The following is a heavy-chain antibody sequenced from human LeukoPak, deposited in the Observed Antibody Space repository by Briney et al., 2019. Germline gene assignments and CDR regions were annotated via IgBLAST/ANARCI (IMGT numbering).Heavy chain of an antibody. Sequence: ASVKVSCKASGYTFTGYYMHWVRQAQGQGLEWMGRINPNSGGTNYAQKFQGRVTMTRDTSISTAYMELSRLRSDDTAVYYCARATYYYDSSGYYPSASMDVWGKGTTVTVSS. CDR2: INPNSGGT. J-gene: IGHJ6*03. CDR1: GYTFTGYY. CDR3: ARATYYYDSSGYYPSASMDV. D-gene: IGHD3-22*01. V-gene: IGHV1-2*06.